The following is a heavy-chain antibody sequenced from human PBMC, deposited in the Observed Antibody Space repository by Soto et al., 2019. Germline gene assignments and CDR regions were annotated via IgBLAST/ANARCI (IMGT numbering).Heavy chain of an antibody. CDR2: IYYSGST. CDR3: ASHVWSVYSEVLPFDF. Sequence: SQTMSLTSTVSGGSISSISYYWGWNRQPPGKGLEWIGSIYYSGSTYYNPSLKSPVTISVDTSKNQFSLKLSSVTAADTAVYYFASHVWSVYSEVLPFDFWGKGTLVTVSS. V-gene: IGHV4-39*01. CDR1: GGSISSISYY. D-gene: IGHD3-3*01. J-gene: IGHJ4*02.